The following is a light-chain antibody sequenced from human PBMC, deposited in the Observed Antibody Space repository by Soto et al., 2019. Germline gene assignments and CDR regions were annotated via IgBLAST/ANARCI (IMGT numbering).Light chain of an antibody. CDR2: GAS. CDR3: QQYKNWPPLT. Sequence: EIVLTQSPGTLSLSPGERATLSCRASQSVSRSLAWYQHKPGQAXRLLIYGASTRATGIPARFSGSGSGTDFTLTISSLQSEDFAVYDGQQYKNWPPLTFGQGTRLEIK. J-gene: IGKJ5*01. CDR1: QSVSRS. V-gene: IGKV3D-15*01.